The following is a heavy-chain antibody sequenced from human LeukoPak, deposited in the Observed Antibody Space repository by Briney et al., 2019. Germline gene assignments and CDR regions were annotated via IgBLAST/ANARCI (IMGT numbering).Heavy chain of an antibody. J-gene: IGHJ3*02. CDR3: AREMYSGMYNDAFDI. Sequence: PGGSLRLSCTASGFTVSSNYMSWVRQAPGKGLEWVSVIRSDGSTNHADSVKVRFTISRDNSKNTLYLQMNNLRAEDTAMYYCAREMYSGMYNDAFDIWGQGTKVTVSS. CDR2: IRSDGST. V-gene: IGHV3-53*01. D-gene: IGHD1-26*01. CDR1: GFTVSSNY.